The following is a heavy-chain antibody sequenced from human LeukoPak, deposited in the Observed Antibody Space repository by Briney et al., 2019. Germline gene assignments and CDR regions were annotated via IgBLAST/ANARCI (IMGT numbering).Heavy chain of an antibody. D-gene: IGHD5-12*01. CDR2: INHSGST. CDR3: ARGVARLDY. Sequence: SETLSLTCTVSGGSISSYYWSWIRQPPGKGLEWIGEINHSGSTNYNPSLKSRVTISVDTSKNQFSLKLSSVTAADTAVYYCARGVARLDYWGQGTLVTVSS. CDR1: GGSISSYY. V-gene: IGHV4-34*01. J-gene: IGHJ4*02.